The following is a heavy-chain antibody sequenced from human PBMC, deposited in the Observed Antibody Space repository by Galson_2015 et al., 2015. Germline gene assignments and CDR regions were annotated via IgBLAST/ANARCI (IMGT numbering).Heavy chain of an antibody. CDR2: IGSSGSTI. Sequence: SLRLSCAASGFTVSSYSMNWVRQAPGKGLEWVSYIGSSGSTIYYADSVKGRFTISRDSAKNTLYLQMNILRDGDTAVYYCSRDSGLVVGGGDALDIWGQGTMVTVSS. V-gene: IGHV3-48*02. J-gene: IGHJ3*02. CDR1: GFTVSSYS. CDR3: SRDSGLVVGGGDALDI. D-gene: IGHD3-22*01.